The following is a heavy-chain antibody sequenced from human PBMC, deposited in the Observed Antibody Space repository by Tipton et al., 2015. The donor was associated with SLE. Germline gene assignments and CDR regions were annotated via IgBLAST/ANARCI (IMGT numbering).Heavy chain of an antibody. Sequence: TLSLTCNVSGDSITSYYWSWLRQPPGKGLEWIGFIYHRGSTHYNPSLKSRVTLSLDTSKSQFSLRLSSVTAADTAVYYCARLMLPAVRGAFDIWGQGTLVTVSS. D-gene: IGHD2-2*01. V-gene: IGHV4-59*07. J-gene: IGHJ3*02. CDR2: IYHRGST. CDR3: ARLMLPAVRGAFDI. CDR1: GDSITSYY.